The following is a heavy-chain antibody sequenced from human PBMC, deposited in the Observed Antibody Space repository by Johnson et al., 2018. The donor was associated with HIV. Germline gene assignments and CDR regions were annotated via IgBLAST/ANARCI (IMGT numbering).Heavy chain of an antibody. D-gene: IGHD3-16*01. CDR2: IYSGGST. J-gene: IGHJ3*02. V-gene: IGHV3-66*01. CDR1: GFAFSDYY. CDR3: ARDRGGEDAFDI. Sequence: VQLVESGGGLVQPGGSLRLSCAASGFAFSDYYMAWIRQAPGKGLEWVSVIYSGGSTYYADSVKGRFTISRDNSKNTLYLQMNSLRAEDTAVYYCARDRGGEDAFDIWGQGTMVTVSS.